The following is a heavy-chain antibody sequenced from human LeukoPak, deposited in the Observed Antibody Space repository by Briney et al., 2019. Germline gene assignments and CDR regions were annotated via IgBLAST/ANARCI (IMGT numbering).Heavy chain of an antibody. V-gene: IGHV1-18*01. D-gene: IGHD6-6*01. J-gene: IGHJ5*02. CDR3: AREESSSSGGNWFDP. Sequence: GASVKVSCKASGYTFTSYGISWVRQAPGQGLEWMGRISAYNGNTNYAQKLQGRVTMTTDTSTSTAYMELRSLRSDDTAVYYCAREESSSSGGNWFDPWGQGTLVTVSS. CDR2: ISAYNGNT. CDR1: GYTFTSYG.